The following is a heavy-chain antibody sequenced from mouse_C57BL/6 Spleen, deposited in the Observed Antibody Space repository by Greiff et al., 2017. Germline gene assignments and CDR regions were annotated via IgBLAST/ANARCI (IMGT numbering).Heavy chain of an antibody. D-gene: IGHD4-1*01. Sequence: EVKVVESGEGLVKPGGSLKLSCAASGFTFSSYAMSWVRQTPEKRLEWVAYISSGGDYIYYADTVKGRFTISRDNARNTLYLQMSSLKSEDTAMYYCTRGNWDEEDAMDYWGQGTSVTVSS. CDR3: TRGNWDEEDAMDY. CDR1: GFTFSSYA. CDR2: ISSGGDYI. J-gene: IGHJ4*01. V-gene: IGHV5-9-1*02.